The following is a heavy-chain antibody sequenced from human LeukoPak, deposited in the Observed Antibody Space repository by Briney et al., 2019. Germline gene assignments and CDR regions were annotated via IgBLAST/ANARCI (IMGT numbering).Heavy chain of an antibody. CDR1: GFTFSSYW. D-gene: IGHD1-26*01. Sequence: GGSLRLSCAASGFTFSSYWMSWVRQAPGKGLEWVANIKEDGSEKYYVDSVKGRFTISRDNAKKSLYLQMNSLRAEDTAVYYCARGNGSPRQEYAFDIWGQGTMVTVSS. V-gene: IGHV3-7*01. CDR3: ARGNGSPRQEYAFDI. CDR2: IKEDGSEK. J-gene: IGHJ3*02.